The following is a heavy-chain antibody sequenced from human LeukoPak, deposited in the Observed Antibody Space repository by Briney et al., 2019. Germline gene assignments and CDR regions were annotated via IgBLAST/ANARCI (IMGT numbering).Heavy chain of an antibody. Sequence: SETLSLTCTVSGGSISSYYWSWIRQPPGKGLEWIGEINHSGSTNYNPSLKSRVTISVDTSKNQFSLKLSSVTAADTAVYYCARGRSYDFWSGYYNDYWGQGTLVTVSS. V-gene: IGHV4-34*01. J-gene: IGHJ4*02. CDR1: GGSISSYY. CDR3: ARGRSYDFWSGYYNDY. D-gene: IGHD3-3*01. CDR2: INHSGST.